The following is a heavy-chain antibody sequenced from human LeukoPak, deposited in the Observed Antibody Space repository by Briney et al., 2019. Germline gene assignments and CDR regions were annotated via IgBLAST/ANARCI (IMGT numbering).Heavy chain of an antibody. V-gene: IGHV4-61*01. J-gene: IGHJ4*02. D-gene: IGHD5-18*01. CDR3: AREAMYSYGNNFDY. Sequence: SETLSLTCTVSGGSFSSGSYYWSWIRQPPGTGLEWIGYIYYSGSTNYNPSLKSRVTISVDTPKNQFSLKLSSVTAADTAVYHCAREAMYSYGNNFDYWGQGTLVTVSS. CDR2: IYYSGST. CDR1: GGSFSSGSYY.